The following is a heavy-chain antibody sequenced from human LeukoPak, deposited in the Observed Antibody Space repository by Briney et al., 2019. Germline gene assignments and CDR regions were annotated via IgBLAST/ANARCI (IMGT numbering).Heavy chain of an antibody. CDR3: ARGRRTLYKMTPGDAFDI. Sequence: PSETLSLTCAVYGGSFSGYYWSWIRQPPGKGLEWIGEINHSGSTNYNPSLKSRVTISVDTSKNQFSLKLSPVTAADTAVYYCARGRRTLYKMTPGDAFDIWGQGTMVTVSS. CDR1: GGSFSGYY. D-gene: IGHD3-16*01. V-gene: IGHV4-34*01. J-gene: IGHJ3*02. CDR2: INHSGST.